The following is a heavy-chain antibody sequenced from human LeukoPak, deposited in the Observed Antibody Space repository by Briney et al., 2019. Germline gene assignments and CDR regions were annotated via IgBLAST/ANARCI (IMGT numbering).Heavy chain of an antibody. D-gene: IGHD3-9*01. V-gene: IGHV4-59*08. CDR3: ATGRSIRYFDY. J-gene: IGHJ4*02. CDR1: GGSISSYY. CDR2: VHYSGST. Sequence: PSETLSLTCTVSGGSISSYYWSWIRQAPGKGLEWIGYVHYSGSTNYNPSLKSRVTISVDTSKSQFSLKLSSATAADTAVYYCATGRSIRYFDYWGQGTLLTVSS.